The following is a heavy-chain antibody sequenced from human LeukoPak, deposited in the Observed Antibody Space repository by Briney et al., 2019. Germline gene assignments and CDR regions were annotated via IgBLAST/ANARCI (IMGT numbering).Heavy chain of an antibody. V-gene: IGHV3-23*01. CDR2: ISGSGDST. J-gene: IGHJ4*02. CDR3: AKERYYYGSRSYTFGY. Sequence: PGGSLRLSCAASGFTFSSYAMSWVRQAPGKGLEWVSAISGSGDSTYYADSMKGRFTISRGNSKNTLYLQMNSLRAEDTAVYYCAKERYYYGSRSYTFGYWGQGTPVTVSS. D-gene: IGHD3-10*01. CDR1: GFTFSSYA.